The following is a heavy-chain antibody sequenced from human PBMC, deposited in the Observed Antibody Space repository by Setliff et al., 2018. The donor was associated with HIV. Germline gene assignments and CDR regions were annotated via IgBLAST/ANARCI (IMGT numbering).Heavy chain of an antibody. CDR3: ARTRGRAPVSYYFDN. J-gene: IGHJ4*02. CDR1: GVSISSYY. CDR2: VSYSGST. V-gene: IGHV4-59*01. Sequence: SETQSLTCNVSGVSISSYYWSWVRQPPGRGLEWIGYVSYSGSTSYNPSLNSRVTMSVDTSRDQFSLKLSSVTAADTAVYYCARTRGRAPVSYYFDNWGQGRLVTVSS. D-gene: IGHD2-2*01.